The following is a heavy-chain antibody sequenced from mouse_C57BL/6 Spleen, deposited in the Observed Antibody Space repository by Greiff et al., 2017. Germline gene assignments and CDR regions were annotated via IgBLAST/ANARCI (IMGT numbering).Heavy chain of an antibody. CDR1: GYSITSGYY. D-gene: IGHD1-2*01. Sequence: EVQLVESGPGLVKPSQSLSLTCSVTGYSITSGYYWNWIRQFPGNKLEWMGYISYDGSNNYNPSLKNRISITRDTSKNQFFLKLNSVTTEDTATYYCASLTTALGFDVWGTGTTVTVSS. J-gene: IGHJ1*03. CDR2: ISYDGSN. CDR3: ASLTTALGFDV. V-gene: IGHV3-6*01.